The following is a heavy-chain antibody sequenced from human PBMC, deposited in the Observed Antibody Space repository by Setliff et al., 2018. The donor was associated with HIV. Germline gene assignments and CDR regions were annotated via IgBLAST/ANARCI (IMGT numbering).Heavy chain of an antibody. Sequence: SETLSLTCTVSGGSIKSSSDYWGWIRQPPGKGLEWIGTIYYSGSTYYNPSLKSRVTISVDTPKNQFSLKLSSVTAADTTVYYCARHSGLGGYYSPFDYWGQGTLVTVSS. J-gene: IGHJ4*02. CDR3: ARHSGLGGYYSPFDY. V-gene: IGHV4-39*01. CDR1: GGSIKSSSDY. CDR2: IYYSGST. D-gene: IGHD3-22*01.